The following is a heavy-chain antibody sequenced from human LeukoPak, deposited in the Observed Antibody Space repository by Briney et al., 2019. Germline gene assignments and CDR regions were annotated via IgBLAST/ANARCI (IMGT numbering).Heavy chain of an antibody. D-gene: IGHD6-13*01. CDR1: GFTFSSYA. CDR3: ATVGYSSWYTLDY. Sequence: GGSLRLSCAASGFTFSSYAMSWVRQAPGKGLEWVSAISGSGGSTYYADSVKGRFTISRDNSKNTLYLQMNSLRAEDTAVYYCATVGYSSWYTLDYWGQGTLVTVSS. V-gene: IGHV3-23*01. CDR2: ISGSGGST. J-gene: IGHJ4*02.